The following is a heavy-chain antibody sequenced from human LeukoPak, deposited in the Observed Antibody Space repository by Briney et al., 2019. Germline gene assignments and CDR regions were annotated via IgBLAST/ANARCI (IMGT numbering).Heavy chain of an antibody. CDR3: AKDPPLVAYYFDY. Sequence: GGSLRLSCAASGFTFSNYGMHWVRQAPGKGLEWVAFIRYEGNNEYYADSVKGRFTISRDNSKNTLYLQMNSLRAEDTAVYYCAKDPPLVAYYFDYWGQGTLVTVSS. D-gene: IGHD3-9*01. CDR2: IRYEGNNE. CDR1: GFTFSNYG. V-gene: IGHV3-30*02. J-gene: IGHJ4*02.